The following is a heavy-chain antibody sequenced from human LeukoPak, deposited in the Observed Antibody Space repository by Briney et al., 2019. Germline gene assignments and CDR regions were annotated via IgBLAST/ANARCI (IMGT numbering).Heavy chain of an antibody. D-gene: IGHD3-16*01. CDR2: INQSGTA. V-gene: IGHV4-34*01. CDR3: RSRPHQGRESYPGW. CDR1: GGSFSGYY. Sequence: PSETLSLTCAVYGGSFSGYYGSWVRQPPGKGLEWIGEINQSGTASYNPSLESRVTVSVDMSKNQISLKLTSVTAADTAFYYCRSRPHQGRESYPGWWGQGPLVPVSP. J-gene: IGHJ4*02.